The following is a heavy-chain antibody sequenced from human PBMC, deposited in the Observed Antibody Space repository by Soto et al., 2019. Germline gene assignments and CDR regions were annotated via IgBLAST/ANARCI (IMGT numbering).Heavy chain of an antibody. CDR2: IYWDDDK. V-gene: IGHV2-5*02. Sequence: QITLKESGPTLVKPTQTLTLTCTFSGFSLSTSEVGVGWIRQPPGKALQWLALIYWDDDKRYSPSLKSKLTITEVTSENQVVLTMTNMDPVDTATDYCAHAPGIAVTSNWFDPWGQGILVTVSS. J-gene: IGHJ5*02. CDR1: GFSLSTSEVG. CDR3: AHAPGIAVTSNWFDP. D-gene: IGHD6-19*01.